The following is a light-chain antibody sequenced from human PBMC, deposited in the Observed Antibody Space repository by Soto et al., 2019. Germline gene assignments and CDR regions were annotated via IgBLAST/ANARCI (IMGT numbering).Light chain of an antibody. CDR1: QSVSSY. CDR2: DAS. V-gene: IGKV3-11*01. CDR3: QQRSNWRT. J-gene: IGKJ2*01. Sequence: EIVLTQSPATLSLSPGERATLSCRASQSVSSYLAWYQQKPGQAPRLLIYDASNRATGIPARFSGSGSGTDFTLTISSLEPEDFAVYYWQQRSNWRTFGQGTKLEIK.